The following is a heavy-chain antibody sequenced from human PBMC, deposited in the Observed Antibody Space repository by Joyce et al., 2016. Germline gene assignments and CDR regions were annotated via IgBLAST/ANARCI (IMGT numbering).Heavy chain of an antibody. CDR1: GYSFTNYW. D-gene: IGHD3-10*01. CDR3: ARNYYGSGSYYRAFDY. V-gene: IGHV5-51*01. J-gene: IGHJ4*02. CDR2: IFPGYSDT. Sequence: EVQLVQSGAEVKKPGESLKISCKASGYSFTNYWIGWVSQMPGKGLEWMGIIFPGYSDTRYSPSFQGQVTISADKSISTAYLQWSSLKASDTAMYYCARNYYGSGSYYRAFDYWGQGTLVTVSS.